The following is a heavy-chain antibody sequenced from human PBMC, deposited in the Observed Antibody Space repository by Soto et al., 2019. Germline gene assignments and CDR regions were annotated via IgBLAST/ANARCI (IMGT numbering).Heavy chain of an antibody. CDR1: GGTFSSYA. CDR3: ARAMVATILYYGMYV. Sequence: QVQLVQSGAEVKKPGSSVKVSCKASGGTFSSYAISWVRQAPGQGLEWMGGIIPIFGTATYAQKFQVRVTITADESTSTAYMELRSLRSEDTAVYYCARAMVATILYYGMYVWGQETTVTVSS. J-gene: IGHJ6*02. D-gene: IGHD5-12*01. CDR2: IIPIFGTA. V-gene: IGHV1-69*01.